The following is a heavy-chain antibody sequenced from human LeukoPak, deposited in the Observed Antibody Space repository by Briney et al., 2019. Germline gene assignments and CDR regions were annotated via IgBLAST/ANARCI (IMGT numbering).Heavy chain of an antibody. Sequence: GGSLRPSCAASGFIFRNYAMSWVRQAPGKGLEWVSAITGSGDTTYYADSVKGRFTISRDNSKNTLYVEMNTLRAEDTAVYYCAKWGDYDILTGYYVSDFWGQGTLVTVSS. V-gene: IGHV3-23*01. CDR1: GFIFRNYA. D-gene: IGHD3-9*01. J-gene: IGHJ4*02. CDR2: ITGSGDTT. CDR3: AKWGDYDILTGYYVSDF.